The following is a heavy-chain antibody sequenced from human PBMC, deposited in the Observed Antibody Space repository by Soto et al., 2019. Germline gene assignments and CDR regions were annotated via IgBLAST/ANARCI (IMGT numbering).Heavy chain of an antibody. CDR3: ALTPYVYIWAKYYFDY. Sequence: GGSLRLSCAASGFTFSSYSMNWVRQAPGKGMEWVSSISSSSSYIYYADSVKGRFTISRDNAQNSLYLQMNSLRAEDTAVYYSALTPYVYIWAKYYFDYWGQGTLVTVFS. V-gene: IGHV3-21*01. D-gene: IGHD3-16*01. J-gene: IGHJ4*02. CDR1: GFTFSSYS. CDR2: ISSSSSYI.